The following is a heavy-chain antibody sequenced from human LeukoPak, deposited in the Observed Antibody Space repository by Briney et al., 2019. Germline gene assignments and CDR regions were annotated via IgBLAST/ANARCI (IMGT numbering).Heavy chain of an antibody. V-gene: IGHV3-21*01. CDR1: GFTFSSDT. J-gene: IGHJ3*02. Sequence: GESLRLSCAASGFTFSSDTMNWVRQAPGKGLEWVSSISSSSNYIYYGDSLKGRFTVSRDNAKNSLYLQMNSLRAEDTAVYYCARSLWAASSGAFDIWGQGTMVTVSS. CDR3: ARSLWAASSGAFDI. D-gene: IGHD6-19*01. CDR2: ISSSSNYI.